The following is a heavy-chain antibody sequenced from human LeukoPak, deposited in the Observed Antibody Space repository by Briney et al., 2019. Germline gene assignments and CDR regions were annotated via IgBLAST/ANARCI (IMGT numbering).Heavy chain of an antibody. CDR1: GGSFSGYY. CDR3: ARDATSYYPNAFDI. CDR2: IYYSGST. Sequence: SETLSLTCAVYGGSFSGYYWSWIRQPPGKGLEWIGSIYYSGSTYYNPSLKSRVTISVDTSKNQFSLKLSSVTAADTAVYYCARDATSYYPNAFDIWGQGTMVTVSS. D-gene: IGHD3-10*01. J-gene: IGHJ3*02. V-gene: IGHV4-34*01.